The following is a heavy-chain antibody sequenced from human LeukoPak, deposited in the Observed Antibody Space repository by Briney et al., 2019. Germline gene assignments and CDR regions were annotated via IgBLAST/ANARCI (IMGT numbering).Heavy chain of an antibody. CDR1: GFTFSNYG. V-gene: IGHV3-30*02. CDR3: AKVWASSYFYYGMDV. Sequence: GGSLRLSCAASGFTFSNYGMHWVRQAPGKGLEWVAFIQHDGSKETYADSVKGRFTISRDNSQNTLYLQMNSLRAEDTAVYYCAKVWASSYFYYGMDVWGQGTTVTVSS. CDR2: IQHDGSKE. D-gene: IGHD1-26*01. J-gene: IGHJ6*02.